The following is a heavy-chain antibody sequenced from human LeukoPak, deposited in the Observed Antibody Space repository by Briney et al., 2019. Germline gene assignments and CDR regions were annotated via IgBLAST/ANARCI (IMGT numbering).Heavy chain of an antibody. CDR2: ISSSSSTI. Sequence: GGFLRLSCAASGFTFSSHNMNWVRQAPGKGLEWVSYISSSSSTIYYADSVKGRFTISRDNAKNSLYLQMNSLRAEDTAIYYCAGYGSGSFWGQGTLVTVSS. J-gene: IGHJ4*02. CDR3: AGYGSGSF. CDR1: GFTFSSHN. D-gene: IGHD3-10*01. V-gene: IGHV3-48*04.